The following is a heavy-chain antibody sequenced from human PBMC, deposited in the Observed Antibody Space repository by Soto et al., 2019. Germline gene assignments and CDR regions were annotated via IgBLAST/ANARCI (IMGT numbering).Heavy chain of an antibody. CDR2: IKSKASGGTT. CDR1: GFTFTDAW. D-gene: IGHD3-22*01. CDR3: TWDTSGYYYPRH. J-gene: IGHJ4*02. V-gene: IGHV3-15*07. Sequence: EVQLVESGGGLVKPGGSLRLSCAASGFTFTDAWMNWVRQAPGQGLEWVGHIKSKASGGTTNYAAPVKGRFTISRDDLKNTLYLQMNNLKTEDTAVYYCTWDTSGYYYPRHWGQGTLVTVSS.